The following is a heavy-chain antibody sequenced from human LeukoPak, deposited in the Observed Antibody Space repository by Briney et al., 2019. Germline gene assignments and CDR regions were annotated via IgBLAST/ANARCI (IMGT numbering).Heavy chain of an antibody. Sequence: GASVKVSCKASGYTFTSYGISWVRQAPGQGLEWMGWISGYNGNTNYAQKLQGRVTLTTDTSTSTAYMELRSLRSDDTAVYYCARTPDSGSYWVYYYYGMDVWGQGTTVTVSS. V-gene: IGHV1-18*01. CDR2: ISGYNGNT. CDR3: ARTPDSGSYWVYYYYGMDV. CDR1: GYTFTSYG. J-gene: IGHJ6*02. D-gene: IGHD1-26*01.